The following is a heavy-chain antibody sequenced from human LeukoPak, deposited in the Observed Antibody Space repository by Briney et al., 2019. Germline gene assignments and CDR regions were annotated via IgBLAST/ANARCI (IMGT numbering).Heavy chain of an antibody. V-gene: IGHV3-33*06. D-gene: IGHD3-22*01. CDR3: AKDVYYYDSSGSSTFDY. J-gene: IGHJ4*02. CDR2: KWYDGSNK. CDR1: GFTFSSYG. Sequence: GGSLTLSCAASGFTFSSYGMHWVRQAPGKGLVWVVVKWYDGSNKYYADSVKGRFPISRDNSKNTLYLQMSSLRAEDTAVYYCAKDVYYYDSSGSSTFDYWGQGTLVTVSS.